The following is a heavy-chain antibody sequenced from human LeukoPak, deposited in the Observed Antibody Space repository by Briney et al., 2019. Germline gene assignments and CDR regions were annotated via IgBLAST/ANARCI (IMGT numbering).Heavy chain of an antibody. CDR1: GFIFNNYA. Sequence: PGGSLRLSCAASGFIFNNYAMNWVRQAPGKGLEWVSAISGSGGSTYYADSVKGRFTISRDNSKNTLYLQMNSLRAEDTAVYYCAKASNYGSGSYYPRGVDYWGQGTLVTVSS. D-gene: IGHD3-10*01. CDR3: AKASNYGSGSYYPRGVDY. V-gene: IGHV3-23*01. J-gene: IGHJ4*02. CDR2: ISGSGGST.